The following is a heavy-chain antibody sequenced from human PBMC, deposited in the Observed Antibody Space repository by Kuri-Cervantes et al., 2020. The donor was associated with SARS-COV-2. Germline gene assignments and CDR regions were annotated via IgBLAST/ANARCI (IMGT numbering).Heavy chain of an antibody. CDR1: GYTFTSYA. CDR3: ARDSSWNHAYYYYYMDV. CDR2: ISSSGSTI. V-gene: IGHV3-48*02. J-gene: IGHJ6*03. D-gene: IGHD1-14*01. Sequence: SCKASGYTFTSYAMHWVRQAPGKGLEWVSYISSSGSTIYYADSVKGRFTISRDNAKNSLYLQMNSLRDEDTAVYYCARDSSWNHAYYYYYMDVWGKGTTVTVSS.